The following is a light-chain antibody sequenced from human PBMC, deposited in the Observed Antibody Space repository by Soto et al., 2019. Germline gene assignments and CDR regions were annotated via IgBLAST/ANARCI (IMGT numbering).Light chain of an antibody. CDR1: QGISSY. Sequence: LTQSPGTLSLSPGXRXTLCXRASQGISSYLAWYQQKPGKAPKLLIYAASTLQSGVPSRFSGSGSGTEFTLTISSLQPEDFATYYCQQLNSYPITFGQGTRLEIK. J-gene: IGKJ5*01. CDR2: AAS. CDR3: QQLNSYPIT. V-gene: IGKV1-9*01.